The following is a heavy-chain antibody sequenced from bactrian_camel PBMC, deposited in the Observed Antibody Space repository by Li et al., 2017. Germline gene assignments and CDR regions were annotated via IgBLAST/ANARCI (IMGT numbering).Heavy chain of an antibody. D-gene: IGHD6*01. CDR2: IASDGSRT. CDR3: AKDQHLDGGAWYEYIY. V-gene: IGHV3-2*01. Sequence: HVQLVESGGGLVQPGGSLRLSCTASGFIFSNYAMSWVRQAPGKGLEWVSSIASDGSRTYYVNSVKGRFTISRDNAKNTLYLQMNSLKTEDTAMYYCAKDQHLDGGAWYEYIYWGQGTQVTVS. CDR1: GFIFSNYA. J-gene: IGHJ4*01.